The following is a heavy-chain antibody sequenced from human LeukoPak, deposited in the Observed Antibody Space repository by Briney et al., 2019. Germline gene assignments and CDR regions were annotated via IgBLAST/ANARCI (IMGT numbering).Heavy chain of an antibody. Sequence: PGGSLRLFCAASGFTLSSYWMHWVRQAPGKGLVWVSRINIDGRTTTYADSVKGRFTISRDNAKNTLYLQLNSLRAEDTAVYYCARGRSYGMDVWGQGTTVTVSS. V-gene: IGHV3-74*01. CDR2: INIDGRTT. J-gene: IGHJ6*02. CDR1: GFTLSSYW. CDR3: ARGRSYGMDV.